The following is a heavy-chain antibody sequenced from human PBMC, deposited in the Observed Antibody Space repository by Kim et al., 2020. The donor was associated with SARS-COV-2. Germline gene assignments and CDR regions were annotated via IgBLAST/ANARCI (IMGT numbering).Heavy chain of an antibody. CDR1: GGTFSSYA. CDR3: ARGGGAREGYYGSGSYLYYGMDV. J-gene: IGHJ6*02. Sequence: SVKVSCRASGGTFSSYAISWVRQAPGQGLEWMGGIIPIFGTANYAQKFQGRVTITADESTSTAYMELSSLRSEDTAVYYCARGGGAREGYYGSGSYLYYGMDVWGQGTTVTVSS. V-gene: IGHV1-69*13. CDR2: IIPIFGTA. D-gene: IGHD3-10*01.